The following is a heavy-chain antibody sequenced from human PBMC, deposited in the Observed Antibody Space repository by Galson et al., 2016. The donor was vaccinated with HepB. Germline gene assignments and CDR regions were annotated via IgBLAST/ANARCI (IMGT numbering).Heavy chain of an antibody. J-gene: IGHJ3*02. CDR1: GDSVSSGNW. CDR3: ARHVAVSGTRGFDI. CDR2: TVERGTA. Sequence: SETLSLTCVAFGDSVSSGNWWSWVRQPPGKGLEWIGETVERGTAYYNPSLNSRVIISLDRSNNQLSLRRTSVTAAATAMYFCARHVAVSGTRGFDIWGQGTMVTVSS. D-gene: IGHD6-19*01. V-gene: IGHV4/OR15-8*01.